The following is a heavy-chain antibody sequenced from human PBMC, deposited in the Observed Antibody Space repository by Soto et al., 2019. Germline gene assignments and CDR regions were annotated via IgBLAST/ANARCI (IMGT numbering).Heavy chain of an antibody. V-gene: IGHV4-30-2*01. CDR3: ARVPDY. Sequence: PSETLSLTCAVSGCSIRSGGYPWSWIRQPPGKGLEWIGYIYHSGSTYYNPSLKSRVTISVDRSKNQFSLKLSSVTAADTAVYYCARVPDYWGQGTLVTSPQ. CDR2: IYHSGST. CDR1: GCSIRSGGYP. J-gene: IGHJ4*02.